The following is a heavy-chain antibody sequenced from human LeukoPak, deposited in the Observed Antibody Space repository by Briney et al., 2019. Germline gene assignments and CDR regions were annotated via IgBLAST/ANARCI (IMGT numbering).Heavy chain of an antibody. CDR2: ISYDGSNK. V-gene: IGHV3-30*03. CDR1: GFTFSSYG. D-gene: IGHD3-3*01. J-gene: IGHJ6*03. CDR3: ARGLRFLVGLRYYYYMDV. Sequence: GRSLRLSCAASGFTFSSYGMHWVRQAPGKGLEWVAVISYDGSNKYYADSVKGRFTISRDNSKNTLYLQMNSLRAEDTAVYYCARGLRFLVGLRYYYYMDVWGKGTTVTVSS.